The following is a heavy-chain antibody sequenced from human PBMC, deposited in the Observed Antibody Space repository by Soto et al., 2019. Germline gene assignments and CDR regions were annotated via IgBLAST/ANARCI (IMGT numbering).Heavy chain of an antibody. Sequence: GESLKISCDASGYSFTNFWIGWVRQMPGKGPEWRGIIHPADSDTRYSPSYQGQVTISADKSIGTAYLQWSSLKGSDTAVYYCVRHTNGYNPLDYWGQGTLVTVSS. CDR1: GYSFTNFW. CDR2: IHPADSDT. CDR3: VRHTNGYNPLDY. D-gene: IGHD5-12*01. J-gene: IGHJ4*02. V-gene: IGHV5-51*01.